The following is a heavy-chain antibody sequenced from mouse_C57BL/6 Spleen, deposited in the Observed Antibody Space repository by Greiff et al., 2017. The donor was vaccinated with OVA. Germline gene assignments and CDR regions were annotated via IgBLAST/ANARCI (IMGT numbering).Heavy chain of an antibody. D-gene: IGHD2-3*01. CDR3: ARSGTSMWYDMDY. CDR2: IHPNSGST. Sequence: QVQLQQPGAELVKPGASVKLSCKASGYTFTSYWMHWVKQRPGQGLEWIGMIHPNSGSTNYNEKFKSKATLTVAKSSSTAYMHRSSLTSEDAAVYYGARSGTSMWYDMDYWGKGTSVTVSS. J-gene: IGHJ4*01. CDR1: GYTFTSYW. V-gene: IGHV1-64*01.